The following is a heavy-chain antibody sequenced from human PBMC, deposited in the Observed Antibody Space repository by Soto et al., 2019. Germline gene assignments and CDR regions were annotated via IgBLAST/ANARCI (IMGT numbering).Heavy chain of an antibody. V-gene: IGHV5-51*03. D-gene: IGHD4-17*01. J-gene: IGHJ3*02. Sequence: EVQLVQSGAEVKKPGESLKISCKGSGYIFTSYWIDWVRQTPGKGLEWMGIIHPGDSDTTYSPSFQGQVTISADKSINTAYLQWSSLKASDTAMYYCAVFPYDYGDYVQAFHIWGQGTMVTVSS. CDR1: GYIFTSYW. CDR2: IHPGDSDT. CDR3: AVFPYDYGDYVQAFHI.